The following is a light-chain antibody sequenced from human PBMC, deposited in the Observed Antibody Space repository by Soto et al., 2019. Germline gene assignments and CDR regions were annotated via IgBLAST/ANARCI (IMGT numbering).Light chain of an antibody. V-gene: IGKV1-5*03. CDR1: QSISSW. CDR2: QAS. Sequence: DIQMTQSPSTLSASVGVRVTITCRASQSISSWLAWYQQKPGKAPKVLIYQASRLESVVASRFNSSGSVTEVALTISNRQPDDFATYYCQQDNSYPWMCDQGNKVEIK. CDR3: QQDNSYPWM. J-gene: IGKJ1*01.